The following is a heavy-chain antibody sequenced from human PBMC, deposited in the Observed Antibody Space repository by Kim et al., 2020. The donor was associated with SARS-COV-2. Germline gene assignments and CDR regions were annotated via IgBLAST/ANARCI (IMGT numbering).Heavy chain of an antibody. CDR1: GYSFTSYW. J-gene: IGHJ6*02. CDR3: ARHGDCSGGSCYSLVEGDYYYYYGMDV. CDR2: IYPGDSDT. Sequence: ESLKISCKGSGYSFTSYWIGWVRQMPGKGLEWMGIIYPGDSDTRYSPSFQGQVTISADKSISTAYLQWSSLKASDTAMYYCARHGDCSGGSCYSLVEGDYYYYYGMDVWGQGTTVTVSS. V-gene: IGHV5-51*01. D-gene: IGHD2-15*01.